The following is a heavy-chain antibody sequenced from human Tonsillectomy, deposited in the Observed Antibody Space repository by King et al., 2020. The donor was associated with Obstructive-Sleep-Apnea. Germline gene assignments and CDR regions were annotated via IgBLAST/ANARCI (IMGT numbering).Heavy chain of an antibody. D-gene: IGHD2-15*01. CDR3: ARGGCSGGSCYGWFDP. CDR2: IYPGDSDT. V-gene: IGHV5-51*01. CDR1: GYRFSSYW. J-gene: IGHJ5*02. Sequence: QLVQSGAEVKKPGESLKISCKGSGYRFSSYWIAWVRQRPGKGLEWMGIIYPGDSDTRYSPSFQGQVTLSADESSSTVYLQWSSLKASDSGMYYCARGGCSGGSCYGWFDPWGQGTLVTVSS.